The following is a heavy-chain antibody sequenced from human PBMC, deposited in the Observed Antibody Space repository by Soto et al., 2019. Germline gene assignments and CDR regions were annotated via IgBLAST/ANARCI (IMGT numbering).Heavy chain of an antibody. CDR2: MNPNSGNT. CDR3: ARGRVRPRGWFDP. D-gene: IGHD3-10*01. CDR1: GYTFTSYD. J-gene: IGHJ5*02. Sequence: ASVKVSCKASGYTFTSYDINWVRQATGQGLEWMGWMNPNSGNTGYAQKFQGRVTMTRNTSISTAYMELSSLRYEDTAVYYCARGRVRPRGWFDPWGQGTLVTVSS. V-gene: IGHV1-8*01.